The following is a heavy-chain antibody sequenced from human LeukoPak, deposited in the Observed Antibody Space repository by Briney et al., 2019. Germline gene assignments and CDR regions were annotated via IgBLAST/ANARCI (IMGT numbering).Heavy chain of an antibody. CDR2: FNSVGSST. J-gene: IGHJ3*02. CDR1: GFTFSSHW. D-gene: IGHD1-26*01. CDR3: VREGSYYDYGFDI. V-gene: IGHV3-74*01. Sequence: GGSVRLSCAASGFTFSSHWMHWVRQAPGKGLVWVSRFNSVGSSTSYAYSVKGRFTISRDNAKNTLYLQMNSLRAEDTAVYYCVREGSYYDYGFDIWGQGTMVTVSS.